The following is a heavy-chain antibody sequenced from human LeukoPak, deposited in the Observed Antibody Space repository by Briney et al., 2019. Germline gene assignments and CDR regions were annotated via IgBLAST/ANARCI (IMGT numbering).Heavy chain of an antibody. CDR2: INPNSGGT. CDR3: ARDTATTRGPWVYFDY. Sequence: GASVKVSCKASGYTFTGYYMHWVRQAPGQGLEWMGWINPNSGGTNYAQKFQGRVTMTRDTSISTAYMELSRLRSDDTAVYYSARDTATTRGPWVYFDYWGQGTLVTVSS. J-gene: IGHJ4*02. V-gene: IGHV1-2*02. CDR1: GYTFTGYY. D-gene: IGHD5-18*01.